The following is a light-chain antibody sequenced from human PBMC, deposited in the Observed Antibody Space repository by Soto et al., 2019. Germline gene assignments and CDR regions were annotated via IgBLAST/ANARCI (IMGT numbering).Light chain of an antibody. V-gene: IGLV2-14*01. CDR3: SSYSSAKTRV. J-gene: IGLJ1*01. CDR2: EVR. CDR1: SSDVDNYNY. Sequence: QSVLTQPASVSGSPGQSITISCTGTSSDVDNYNYVSFCQHHPDKDPILKIYEVRNMPTAIYNRFSVSKSGKAASLTISGLQAEDEADDYGSSYSSAKTRVVGTGTKVP.